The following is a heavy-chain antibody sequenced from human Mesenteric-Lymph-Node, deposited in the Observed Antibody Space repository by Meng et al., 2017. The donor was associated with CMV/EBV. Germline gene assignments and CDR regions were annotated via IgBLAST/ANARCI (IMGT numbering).Heavy chain of an antibody. V-gene: IGHV3-48*04. CDR2: ISSSGTTI. CDR1: GFTFSSYS. CDR3: ARVVHSSAWYPFDY. D-gene: IGHD6-19*01. Sequence: GGSLRLSCAASGFTFSSYSMNWVRQAPGKGLEWVSYISSSGTTIYYVNSVKGRFTVSRDNAKNSLYLHMNSLRVEDTALYYCARVVHSSAWYPFDYWGRGTLVTVSS. J-gene: IGHJ4*02.